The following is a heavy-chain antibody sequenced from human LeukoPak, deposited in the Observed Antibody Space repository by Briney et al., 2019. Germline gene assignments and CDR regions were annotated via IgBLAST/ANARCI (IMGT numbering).Heavy chain of an antibody. CDR3: ARDVYDFWSGFSIENYYYYMDV. V-gene: IGHV1-69*01. Sequence: SVKVSCKASGGTFSNYGISWVRQAPGQGLEWMGGIIPLFGTANYAQKLQGRVTITADESTSTVYMEVSSLRSEDTAVYYCARDVYDFWSGFSIENYYYYMDVWGKGTAVTVSS. D-gene: IGHD3-3*01. J-gene: IGHJ6*03. CDR2: IIPLFGTA. CDR1: GGTFSNYG.